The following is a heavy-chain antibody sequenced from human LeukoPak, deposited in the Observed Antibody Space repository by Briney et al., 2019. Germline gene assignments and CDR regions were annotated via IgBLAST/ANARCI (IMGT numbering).Heavy chain of an antibody. CDR1: GYSFTDYY. Sequence: PVASVKVSCKTSGYSFTDYYMHWVRQAPGQGLEWMGWINPNSGGTSSAQKFQGRVTMTRDTSITTVYMEVSWLTSDDTAIYYCARADRLHAGPYLIGPWGQGTLVTVSS. V-gene: IGHV1-2*02. CDR3: ARADRLHAGPYLIGP. D-gene: IGHD2-21*01. CDR2: INPNSGGT. J-gene: IGHJ5*02.